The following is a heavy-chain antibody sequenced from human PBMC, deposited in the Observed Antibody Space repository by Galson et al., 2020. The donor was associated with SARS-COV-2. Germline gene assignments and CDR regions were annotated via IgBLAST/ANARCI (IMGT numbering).Heavy chain of an antibody. CDR2: ISYDGSNK. Sequence: GESLKISCAASGFTFSSYGMHWVRQAPGKGLEWVAVISYDGSNKYYADSVKGRFTISRDNSKNTLYLQMNSLRAEDTAVYYCASSLLNAFDIWGQGTMVTVSS. V-gene: IGHV3-30*03. CDR3: ASSLLNAFDI. J-gene: IGHJ3*02. D-gene: IGHD2-15*01. CDR1: GFTFSSYG.